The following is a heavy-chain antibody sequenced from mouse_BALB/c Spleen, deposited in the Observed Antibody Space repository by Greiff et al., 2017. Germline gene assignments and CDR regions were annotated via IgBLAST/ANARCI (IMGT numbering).Heavy chain of an antibody. Sequence: EVMLVESGGGLVQPGGSLKLSCAASGFTFSSYGMSWVRQTPDKRLELVATINSNGGSTYYPDSVKGRFTISRDNAKNTLYLQMSSLKSEDTAMYYCARDRAVVGFDYWGQGTTLTVSS. V-gene: IGHV5-6-3*01. CDR1: GFTFSSYG. D-gene: IGHD1-1*01. CDR3: ARDRAVVGFDY. J-gene: IGHJ2*01. CDR2: INSNGGST.